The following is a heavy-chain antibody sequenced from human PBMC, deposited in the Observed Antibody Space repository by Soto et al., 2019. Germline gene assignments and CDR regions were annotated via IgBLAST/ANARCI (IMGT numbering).Heavy chain of an antibody. D-gene: IGHD3-9*01. J-gene: IGHJ4*02. V-gene: IGHV4-34*01. CDR2: INHSGST. Sequence: QVQLQQWGAGLLKPSETLSPTCAVYGGSFSGYYWSWIRQPPGKGLEWIGEINHSGSTNYNPSLKSRVTISVDTSKNQFSLKLSSVTAADTAVYYCARGHYDILTRGHGYYFDYWGQGTLVTVSS. CDR1: GGSFSGYY. CDR3: ARGHYDILTRGHGYYFDY.